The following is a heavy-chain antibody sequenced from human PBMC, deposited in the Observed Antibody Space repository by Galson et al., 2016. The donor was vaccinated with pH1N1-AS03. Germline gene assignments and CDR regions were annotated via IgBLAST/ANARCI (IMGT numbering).Heavy chain of an antibody. Sequence: SLRLSCAASGFTFHNFAMTWVRQAPGKGLEWVSGVIGRGGTTFYADSVKGRFTISRDNSNNTLFLQMENLRVEDTAVYYCAKDVLDCRGGRCYPGTTDSWGQGTLVTVSS. D-gene: IGHD2-15*01. CDR3: AKDVLDCRGGRCYPGTTDS. V-gene: IGHV3-23*01. CDR1: GFTFHNFA. J-gene: IGHJ4*02. CDR2: VIGRGGTT.